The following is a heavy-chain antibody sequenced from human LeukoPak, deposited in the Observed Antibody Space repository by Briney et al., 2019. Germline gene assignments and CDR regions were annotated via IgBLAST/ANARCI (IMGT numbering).Heavy chain of an antibody. D-gene: IGHD3-10*01. CDR2: INPNSGDT. J-gene: IGHJ4*02. CDR3: ASRGGSGKYDFDF. CDR1: GYTFTGYF. V-gene: IGHV1-2*02. Sequence: ASVTVSCKASGYTFTGYFIHWVRQAPGQGLEWMGWINPNSGDTNYAQKFQGRVTMTRDTSITTAYMELSSLRYDDTAVCYCASRGGSGKYDFDFWGRGTLVTVSS.